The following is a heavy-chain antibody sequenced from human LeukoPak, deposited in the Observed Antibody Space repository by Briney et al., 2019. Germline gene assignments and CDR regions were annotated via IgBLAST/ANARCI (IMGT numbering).Heavy chain of an antibody. CDR3: ARRRFFRSSRPADGWFDP. V-gene: IGHV4-34*01. J-gene: IGHJ5*02. Sequence: SETVSLTCAFYGGSFSGYYWSWIRQPPGKGRECIGELNYRGSTKYCPSLKSRVTKSVDPSKDQFSQKLGSVTAADSAVYYCARRRFFRSSRPADGWFDPWGQGTLVTVSS. CDR2: LNYRGST. D-gene: IGHD3-3*01. CDR1: GGSFSGYY.